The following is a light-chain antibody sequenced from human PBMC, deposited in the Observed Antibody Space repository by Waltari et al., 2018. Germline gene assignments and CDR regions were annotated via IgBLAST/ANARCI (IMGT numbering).Light chain of an antibody. J-gene: IGLJ3*02. V-gene: IGLV1-44*01. CDR3: AAWDDSLNGGV. CDR1: SSNIGSNT. CDR2: SNN. Sequence: QSVLTQPPSASGTPGQRVAISCSGSSSNIGSNTVNWYQQLPGTAPKLLIYSNNQRPSGVPDRSPGSKSGTSASLAISGLQSEDEADYYCAAWDDSLNGGVFGGGTKLTVL.